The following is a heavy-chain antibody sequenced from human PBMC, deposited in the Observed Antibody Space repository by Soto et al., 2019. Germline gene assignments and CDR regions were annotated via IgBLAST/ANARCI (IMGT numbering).Heavy chain of an antibody. CDR1: GGSISSNY. CDR3: AIGWYFDY. D-gene: IGHD6-13*01. V-gene: IGHV4-59*01. CDR2: IYYSEST. Sequence: QVHLQESGPGLVKPSETVSLTCSVSGGSISSNYWSWIRQPPGKGLEWIGYIYYSESTNYNPSLKSRVTLSADTSKNQFCLKLSSVTAADTAVDYCAIGWYFDYWGQGTLVTVS. J-gene: IGHJ4*02.